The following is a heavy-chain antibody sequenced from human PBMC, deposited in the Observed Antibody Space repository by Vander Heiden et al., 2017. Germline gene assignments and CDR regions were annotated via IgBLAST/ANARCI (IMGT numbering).Heavy chain of an antibody. Sequence: EVQLLESGGGLVQPGGSLSLSCAAPGFTFTSSAMTWVRQAPGKGLEWVSSISSNAATTYYADSVKGRFSISRDNSKKTVYLQMNSLRAEDTAVYFCARDTNPAGGGFWNPWGQGTLVTVSS. V-gene: IGHV3-23*01. CDR2: ISSNAATT. CDR3: ARDTNPAGGGFWNP. CDR1: GFTFTSSA. D-gene: IGHD3-3*01. J-gene: IGHJ5*02.